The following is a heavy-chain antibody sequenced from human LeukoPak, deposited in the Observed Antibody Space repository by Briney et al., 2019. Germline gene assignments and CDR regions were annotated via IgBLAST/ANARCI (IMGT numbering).Heavy chain of an antibody. V-gene: IGHV3-7*01. CDR1: GFTFSSYW. Sequence: SGGSLRLSCAASGFTFSSYWMSWVRQAPGKGLEWVANIKQDGSEKYYVDSVKGRFTISRDNAKNSLYLQMNSLRAEDTAVYYCARDYYYDSRLKDDAFDIWGQGTMVTVSS. CDR3: ARDYYYDSRLKDDAFDI. CDR2: IKQDGSEK. J-gene: IGHJ3*02. D-gene: IGHD3-22*01.